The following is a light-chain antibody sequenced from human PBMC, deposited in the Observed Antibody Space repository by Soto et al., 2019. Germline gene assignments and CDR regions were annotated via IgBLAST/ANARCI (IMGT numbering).Light chain of an antibody. CDR2: DVA. CDR1: ISYVFGSNF. V-gene: IGLV2-14*03. Sequence: QSVMTQPASVSHSPGHSITISFTGTISYVFGSNFVSCYQQHPGKPPKLMIYDVANRPSGVSNLFSGSKSGRPASPIISRIQTEDEADYYCVSYTSSTTYVFATWTKVPVL. CDR3: VSYTSSTTYV. J-gene: IGLJ1*01.